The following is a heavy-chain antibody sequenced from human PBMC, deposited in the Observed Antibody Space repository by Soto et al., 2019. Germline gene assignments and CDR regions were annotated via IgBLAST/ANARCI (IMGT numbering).Heavy chain of an antibody. V-gene: IGHV1-3*01. CDR1: GYTFTSYA. Sequence: QVQLVQSGTEVKKPGDSVKVSCKASGYTFTSYAIHWVRQAPGQSLEWMGWINPGKTNPIYSEKLQGRLTFTRDTSASTVYMELRNLRSEDTAVYYCGKDEGYSSGWSYLDYWGQGALVTVSS. J-gene: IGHJ4*02. CDR2: INPGKTNP. CDR3: GKDEGYSSGWSYLDY. D-gene: IGHD6-19*01.